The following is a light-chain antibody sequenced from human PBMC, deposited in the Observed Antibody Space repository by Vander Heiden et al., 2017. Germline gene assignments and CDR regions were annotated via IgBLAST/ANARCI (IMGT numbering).Light chain of an antibody. V-gene: IGLV1-40*01. Sequence: QSVLTQPPSVSGAPGQRVTISCTGSSPNIGAGYDVHWYKQLPGTAPKLLIYGNTNRPSGVPDRFSGSKSGTSASLAITGLQAEDEADYYCQSYDISLSGVVFGGGTKLTVL. CDR1: SPNIGAGYD. CDR2: GNT. J-gene: IGLJ2*01. CDR3: QSYDISLSGVV.